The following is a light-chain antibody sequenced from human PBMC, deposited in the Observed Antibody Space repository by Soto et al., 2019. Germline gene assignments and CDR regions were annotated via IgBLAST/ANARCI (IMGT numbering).Light chain of an antibody. J-gene: IGLJ1*01. CDR1: SSDVGSYNL. Sequence: QSALTQPASVSGSPGQSITISCTGTSSDVGSYNLVSWYQQNPGKAPKLMIYEGSKRPSGVSNRFSGSKSGNTASLTISGLQAEDEADFYCCSYAGPITNVFGTGTNLTVL. CDR2: EGS. V-gene: IGLV2-23*01. CDR3: CSYAGPITNV.